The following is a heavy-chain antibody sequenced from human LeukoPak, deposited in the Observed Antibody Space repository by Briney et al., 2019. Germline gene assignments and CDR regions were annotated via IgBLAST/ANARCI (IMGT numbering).Heavy chain of an antibody. D-gene: IGHD6-13*01. J-gene: IGHJ4*02. Sequence: PSETLSLTCTVSGGSIRSSSYYWSWIRQPPGKGLGWIGEINHSGSTNYNPSLKSRVTISVDTSKNQFSLKLSSVTAADTAVYYCARGSPLYSSHWGYFDYWGQGTLVTVSS. CDR2: INHSGST. V-gene: IGHV4-39*07. CDR3: ARGSPLYSSHWGYFDY. CDR1: GGSIRSSSYY.